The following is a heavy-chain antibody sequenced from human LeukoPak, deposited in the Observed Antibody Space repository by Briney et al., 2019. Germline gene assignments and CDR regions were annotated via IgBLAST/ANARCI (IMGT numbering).Heavy chain of an antibody. Sequence: SGGSLRLSCAASGFTFSSYAMSWVRQAPGKGLEWVSAISGSGGSTHYADSVKGRFTISRDNSKNTLYLQMNSLRAEDTAVYYCAKVGYSYGLGDAFDIWGQGTMVTVSS. CDR1: GFTFSSYA. CDR2: ISGSGGST. D-gene: IGHD5-18*01. V-gene: IGHV3-23*01. CDR3: AKVGYSYGLGDAFDI. J-gene: IGHJ3*02.